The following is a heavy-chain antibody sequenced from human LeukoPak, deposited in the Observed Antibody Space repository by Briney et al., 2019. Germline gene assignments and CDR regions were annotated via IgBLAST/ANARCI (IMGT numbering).Heavy chain of an antibody. CDR2: ISSSSSYI. J-gene: IGHJ4*02. Sequence: GGSLRLSCAASGFTFSSYGMHWVRQAPGKGLEWVSSISSSSSYIYYADSVKGRFTISRDNAKNSLYLQMNSLRAEDTAVYYCARDQGSGSYRSRYPTDYWGQGTLVTVSS. D-gene: IGHD1-26*01. CDR3: ARDQGSGSYRSRYPTDY. V-gene: IGHV3-21*01. CDR1: GFTFSSYG.